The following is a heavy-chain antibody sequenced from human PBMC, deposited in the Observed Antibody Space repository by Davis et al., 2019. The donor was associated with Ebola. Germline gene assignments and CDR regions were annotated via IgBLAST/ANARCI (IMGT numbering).Heavy chain of an antibody. V-gene: IGHV4-34*01. CDR2: INHSGST. J-gene: IGHJ5*02. Sequence: MPSETLSLTCAVYGGSFSGYYWSWIRQPPGKGLEWIGEINHSGSTNYNPSLKSRVTISVDTSKNQFSLKLSSVTAADTAVYYCARESPNWNWFDPWGQGTLVTVSS. CDR3: ARESPNWNWFDP. CDR1: GGSFSGYY. D-gene: IGHD1-1*01.